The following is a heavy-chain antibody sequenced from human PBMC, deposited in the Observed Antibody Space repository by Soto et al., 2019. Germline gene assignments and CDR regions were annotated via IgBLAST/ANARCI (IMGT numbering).Heavy chain of an antibody. D-gene: IGHD2-2*01. V-gene: IGHV1-8*01. J-gene: IGHJ4*02. CDR1: GYTFTSYD. CDR3: ARDRCSSTSCPFDY. Sequence: ASVKVSCKASGYTFTSYDINWVRQATGQGLEWMGWMNPNSGNTGYAQKFQGRVTMTRNTSISTAYMELSRLRSDDTAVYYCARDRCSSTSCPFDYWGQGTLVTVSS. CDR2: MNPNSGNT.